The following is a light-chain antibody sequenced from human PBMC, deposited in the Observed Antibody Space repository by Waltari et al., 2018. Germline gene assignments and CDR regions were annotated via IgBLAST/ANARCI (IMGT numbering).Light chain of an antibody. CDR1: SYDVGGYNY. V-gene: IGLV2-11*01. CDR3: CSFAGTSWV. CDR2: DVS. J-gene: IGLJ3*02. Sequence: QSALTQPRSVSGSPGQSATISCTGTSYDVGGYNYLSLYQQYPGKAPKVMIYDVSKRPSGVTDRFSGSKSGNTASLTISGLQAEDEADYYCCSFAGTSWVFGGGTKVTVL.